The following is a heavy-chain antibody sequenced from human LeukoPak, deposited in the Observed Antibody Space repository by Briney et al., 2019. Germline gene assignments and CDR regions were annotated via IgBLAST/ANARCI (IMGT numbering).Heavy chain of an antibody. CDR3: ARDGWELLQHYFDF. CDR1: GFTFSSYE. J-gene: IGHJ4*02. V-gene: IGHV3-48*03. CDR2: ISTSGSLI. Sequence: GGSLRLSCAASGFTFSSYEMNWVRQAPGKGLEWVSYISTSGSLIYYADSVKGRFTISRDNAKNSLYLQMNSLRAEDTAVYYCARDGWELLQHYFDFWGQGTLVTVSS. D-gene: IGHD1-26*01.